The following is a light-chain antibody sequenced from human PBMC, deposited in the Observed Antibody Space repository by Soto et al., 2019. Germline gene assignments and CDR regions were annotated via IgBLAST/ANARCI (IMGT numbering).Light chain of an antibody. CDR3: GSWDSSLSAYV. Sequence: QSSLTQPPSVSAAPGQRFTISCSGSRSNIGGNSVSWYQQLPGTAPKLLIYDDDKRPSGIPDRFSGSKSGTSATLGITGFQTGDEADHYCGSWDSSLSAYVFGTGTKVTVL. J-gene: IGLJ1*01. CDR1: RSNIGGNS. V-gene: IGLV1-51*01. CDR2: DDD.